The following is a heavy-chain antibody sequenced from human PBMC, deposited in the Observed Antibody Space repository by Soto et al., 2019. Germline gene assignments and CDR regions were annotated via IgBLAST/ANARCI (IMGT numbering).Heavy chain of an antibody. V-gene: IGHV1-18*01. Sequence: QVQLVQSGAEVKKPGASVKVSCKASGYTFTSYGISWVRQAPGQGLEWMGWISAYNGNTNYAQKLQGRVTMTTDTSTSTAYMELRSLRSADTAVYYCARLRGVRGARLYYSYGMDVWGQGTTVTVSS. J-gene: IGHJ6*02. CDR2: ISAYNGNT. CDR1: GYTFTSYG. D-gene: IGHD3-10*02. CDR3: ARLRGVRGARLYYSYGMDV.